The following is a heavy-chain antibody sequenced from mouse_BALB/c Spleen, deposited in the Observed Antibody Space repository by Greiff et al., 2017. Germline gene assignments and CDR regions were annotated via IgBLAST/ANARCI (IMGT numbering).Heavy chain of an antibody. CDR2: IDPSDSYT. CDR1: GYTFTSYW. CDR3: TCDYGRLAY. J-gene: IGHJ3*01. Sequence: QVQLQQPGAELVKPGASVKMSCKASGYTFTSYWMHWVKQRPGQGLEWIGVIDPSDSYTSYNQKFKGKATLTVDTSSSTAYMQLSSLTSEDSAVYYCTCDYGRLAYWGQGTLVTVSA. D-gene: IGHD1-1*01. V-gene: IGHV1S127*01.